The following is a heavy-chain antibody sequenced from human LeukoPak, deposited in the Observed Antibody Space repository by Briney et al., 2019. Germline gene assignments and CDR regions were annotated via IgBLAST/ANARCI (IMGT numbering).Heavy chain of an antibody. Sequence: SETLSLTCAVYGGSFSGYYWSWIRQPPGKGLEWIGEINHSGSTNYNPSLKSRVTISVDTSKNQFSLKLSSVTAADTAVYYCGRAAPGIAVAGIYSQHWGQGTLVTVSS. V-gene: IGHV4-34*01. CDR1: GGSFSGYY. D-gene: IGHD6-19*01. CDR3: GRAAPGIAVAGIYSQH. J-gene: IGHJ1*01. CDR2: INHSGST.